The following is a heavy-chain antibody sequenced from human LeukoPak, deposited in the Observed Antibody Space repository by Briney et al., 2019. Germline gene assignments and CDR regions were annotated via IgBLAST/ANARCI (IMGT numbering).Heavy chain of an antibody. CDR1: GGSISSGDYY. CDR3: AGMVRGVTYYYYGMDV. D-gene: IGHD3-10*01. CDR2: IYYSGST. V-gene: IGHV4-30-4*01. J-gene: IGHJ6*02. Sequence: SQTLSLTCTVSGGSISSGDYYWSWIRQPPGKGLEWIGYIYYSGSTYYNPSLKSRVTISVDTSKNQFSLKLSSVTAADTAVHYCAGMVRGVTYYYYGMDVWGQGTTVTVSS.